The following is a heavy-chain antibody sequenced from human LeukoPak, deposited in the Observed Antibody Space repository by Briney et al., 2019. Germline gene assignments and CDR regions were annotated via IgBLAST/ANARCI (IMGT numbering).Heavy chain of an antibody. CDR2: IKQDGSEK. D-gene: IGHD3-9*01. CDR3: ARAVLDILTGYEHFDY. Sequence: GGSLRLSCAASGFTFSSYWMSWVRQAPGKGLEWVANIKQDGSEKYYVDSVKGRFTVSRDNAKNSLYLQMNSLRAEDTAVYYCARAVLDILTGYEHFDYWGQGTLVTVSS. CDR1: GFTFSSYW. J-gene: IGHJ4*02. V-gene: IGHV3-7*01.